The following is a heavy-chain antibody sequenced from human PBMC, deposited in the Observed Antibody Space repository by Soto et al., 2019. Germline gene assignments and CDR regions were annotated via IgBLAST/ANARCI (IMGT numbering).Heavy chain of an antibody. Sequence: AVKVSCKASGGTFSSYAISWVRQAPGQGLEWMGGIIPIFGTANYAQKFQGRVTITADESTSTAYMELSSLRSEDTAVYYCARGFIDRGYSYAWDSWGQGTLVTVSS. CDR2: IIPIFGTA. V-gene: IGHV1-69*13. CDR1: GGTFSSYA. J-gene: IGHJ4*02. D-gene: IGHD5-18*01. CDR3: ARGFIDRGYSYAWDS.